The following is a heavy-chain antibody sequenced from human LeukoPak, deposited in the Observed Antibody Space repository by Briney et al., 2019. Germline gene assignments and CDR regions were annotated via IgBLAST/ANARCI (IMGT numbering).Heavy chain of an antibody. J-gene: IGHJ3*02. Sequence: PGGSLRLSCAASGFTFSSYSMNWVRQAPGKGLEWVSYISSSSGYMYYADSVKGRFTISRDNAKNSLYLQMNSLRAEDTAGYHCARDLYSSGWYEGAFDIWGQRTMVTVSS. CDR2: ISSSSGYM. D-gene: IGHD6-13*01. V-gene: IGHV3-21*05. CDR1: GFTFSSYS. CDR3: ARDLYSSGWYEGAFDI.